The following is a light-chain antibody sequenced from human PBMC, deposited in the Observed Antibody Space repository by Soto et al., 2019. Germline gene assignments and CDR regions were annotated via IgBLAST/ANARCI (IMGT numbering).Light chain of an antibody. Sequence: EIVLTQSPATLSLSPGERATLSCRASQSVSSYLAWSQQKPGQAPRLLIYDASNRATGVPARFSGSGSGTDFTLTISSLEPEDFSVYYCHQRSNLPFTFGPGTKVDV. V-gene: IGKV3-11*01. J-gene: IGKJ3*01. CDR3: HQRSNLPFT. CDR1: QSVSSY. CDR2: DAS.